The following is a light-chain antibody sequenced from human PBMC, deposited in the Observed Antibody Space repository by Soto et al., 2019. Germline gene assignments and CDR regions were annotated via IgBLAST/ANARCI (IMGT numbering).Light chain of an antibody. CDR3: QQANSFPFT. Sequence: DIQMAQSPSSVSASVGDRVTITCRASQGISSWVSWYQQKPGKAPKLLIYAASTLQSGVPSRFSGSGSGTDFTLTIISLQPEDFATYYCQQANSFPFTVGPGTKVDIK. J-gene: IGKJ3*01. V-gene: IGKV1-12*02. CDR1: QGISSW. CDR2: AAS.